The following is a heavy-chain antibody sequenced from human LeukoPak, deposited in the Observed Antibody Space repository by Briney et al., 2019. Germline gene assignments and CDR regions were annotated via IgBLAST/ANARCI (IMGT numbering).Heavy chain of an antibody. CDR3: AKTNYFDSSGGKPYTTHFDY. CDR1: GFIFSKYT. Sequence: GGSLRLSCAASGFIFSKYTMSWVRQAPGKGLEWVSAIGGSGGKTFYAESVKGRFTISRDISKNTLFLQMDSLRAEDTAIYYCAKTNYFDSSGGKPYTTHFDYWGQGTLVTVSS. CDR2: IGGSGGKT. D-gene: IGHD3-22*01. J-gene: IGHJ4*02. V-gene: IGHV3-23*01.